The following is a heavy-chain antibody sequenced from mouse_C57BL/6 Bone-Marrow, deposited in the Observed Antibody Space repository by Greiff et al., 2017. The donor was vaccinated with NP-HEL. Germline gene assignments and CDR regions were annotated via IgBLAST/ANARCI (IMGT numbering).Heavy chain of an antibody. CDR1: GYTFTSYW. V-gene: IGHV1-69*01. CDR2: IDPSDSYT. Sequence: QVHVKQPGAELVMPGASVKLSCKASGYTFTSYWMHWVKQRPGQGLEWIGEIDPSDSYTNYNQKFKGKSTLTVDKSSSTAYMQLSSLTSEDSAVYYCARGIYYYGSSLSYYAMDYWGQGTSVTVSS. J-gene: IGHJ4*01. D-gene: IGHD1-1*01. CDR3: ARGIYYYGSSLSYYAMDY.